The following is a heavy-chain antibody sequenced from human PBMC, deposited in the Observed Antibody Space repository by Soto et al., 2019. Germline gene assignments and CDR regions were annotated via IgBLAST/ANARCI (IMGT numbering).Heavy chain of an antibody. CDR2: IYWDDDK. V-gene: IGHV2-5*02. CDR1: GFSLSSSGVA. CDR3: AHRRASGSDLYFDY. Sequence: GSGPTLVNPTQTLTLTCTFSGFSLSSSGVAVVWIRQPPGKALEWLALIYWDDDKRYSPSLKNRLTITKDTSKNQVVLTITNKEPLYTATYFCAHRRASGSDLYFDYWGQGTLVTVSS. J-gene: IGHJ4*02. D-gene: IGHD5-12*01.